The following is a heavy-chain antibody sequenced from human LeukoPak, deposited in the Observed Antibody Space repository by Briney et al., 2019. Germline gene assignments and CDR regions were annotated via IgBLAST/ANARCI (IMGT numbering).Heavy chain of an antibody. CDR3: ARHPLFFCSSTSCYTYYFDY. J-gene: IGHJ4*02. D-gene: IGHD2-2*02. CDR2: IYYSGST. Sequence: SETLSLTCTVSGGSISSSSYYWGWIRQPPGKGLEWIGSIYYSGSTHYNPSLKSRVTISVDTSKNQFSLKLSSVTAADTAVYYCARHPLFFCSSTSCYTYYFDYWGQGTLVTVSS. V-gene: IGHV4-39*01. CDR1: GGSISSSSYY.